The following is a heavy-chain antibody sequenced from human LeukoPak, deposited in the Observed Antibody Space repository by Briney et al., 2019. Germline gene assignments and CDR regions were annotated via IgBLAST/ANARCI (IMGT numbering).Heavy chain of an antibody. D-gene: IGHD2-15*01. CDR3: ARETYCGGGSCYRGNFDV. Sequence: GGSLRLSCAASGFTFSTYAMHWVRQAPGKGLQWVAAIWYDGSNKYYPDSVKGRFTISRDNSKNMLYLQMNSLRADDTAVYYCARETYCGGGSCYRGNFDVWGQGTMVTVSS. CDR1: GFTFSTYA. V-gene: IGHV3-33*01. CDR2: IWYDGSNK. J-gene: IGHJ3*01.